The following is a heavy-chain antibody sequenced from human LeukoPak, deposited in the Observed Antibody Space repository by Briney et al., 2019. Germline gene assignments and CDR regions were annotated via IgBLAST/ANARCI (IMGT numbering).Heavy chain of an antibody. CDR1: GGSISSYY. J-gene: IGHJ4*02. D-gene: IGHD3-10*01. V-gene: IGHV4-4*07. CDR3: ARDRGERSLWLRLYDHRGVIRY. CDR2: IYTSGST. Sequence: SETLSLTCTVSGGSISSYYWSWIRQPAGKGLEWIGRIYTSGSTNYNPSLKSRVTMSVDTSKNQFSLKLSSVTAADTAVYYCARDRGERSLWLRLYDHRGVIRYWGQGTLVTVSS.